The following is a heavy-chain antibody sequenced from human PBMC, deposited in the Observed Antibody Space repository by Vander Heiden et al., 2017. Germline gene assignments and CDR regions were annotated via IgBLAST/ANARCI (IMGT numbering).Heavy chain of an antibody. Sequence: QLQLQESGPGLVKPSETLSLRCTVSGAPISSRSYYWGWIRQPPRKGLEWIGTIYYSGSTYYNSSLKSRVTISIDTSKNQFSLKLSSVTAADTAVYYCARQAYCSSISCYKFDYWGQGTLVTVSS. CDR2: IYYSGST. CDR3: ARQAYCSSISCYKFDY. V-gene: IGHV4-39*01. CDR1: GAPISSRSYY. D-gene: IGHD2-2*02. J-gene: IGHJ4*02.